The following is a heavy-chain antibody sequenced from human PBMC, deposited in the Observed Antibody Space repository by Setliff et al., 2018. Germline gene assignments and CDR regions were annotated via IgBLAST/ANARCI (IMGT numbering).Heavy chain of an antibody. D-gene: IGHD6-6*01. CDR2: TYYRSKWYN. V-gene: IGHV6-1*01. J-gene: IGHJ6*03. CDR1: GDSVSSNSAA. Sequence: SQTLSLTCAISGDSVSSNSAAWNWIRQSPSRGLEWLGGTYYRSKWYNDYAVSVKSRITINPDTSKNQFSLQLNAVTPEDTAVYYCARVVYSSSSYYYYYYMDVWGEGTTVTVSS. CDR3: ARVVYSSSSYYYYYYMDV.